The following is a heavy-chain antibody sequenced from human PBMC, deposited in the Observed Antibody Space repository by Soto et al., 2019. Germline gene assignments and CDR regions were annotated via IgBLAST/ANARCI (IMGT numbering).Heavy chain of an antibody. CDR3: ARVPVTTYYYYYYMDV. J-gene: IGHJ6*03. D-gene: IGHD4-4*01. V-gene: IGHV5-10-1*01. Sequence: GESLKISCKGSGYSFTSYWISWVRQMPGKGLEWMGRIDPSDSYTNYSPSFQGHVTISADKSISTAYLQWSSLKASDTAMYYCARVPVTTYYYYYYMDVWGKGTTVTVSS. CDR1: GYSFTSYW. CDR2: IDPSDSYT.